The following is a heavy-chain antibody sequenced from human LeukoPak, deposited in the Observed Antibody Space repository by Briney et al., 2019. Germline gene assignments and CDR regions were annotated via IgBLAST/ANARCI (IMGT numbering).Heavy chain of an antibody. J-gene: IGHJ4*02. V-gene: IGHV4-30-4*01. D-gene: IGHD5-18*01. CDR2: IYYSGST. CDR3: ARAKYSSLDFDY. Sequence: PSETLSLTCAVYGGSFSGYYWSWIRQPPGKGLEWIGYIYYSGSTYYNPSLKSRVTISVDTSKNQFSLKLSSVTAADTAVYYCARAKYSSLDFDYWGQGTLVTVSS. CDR1: GGSFSGYY.